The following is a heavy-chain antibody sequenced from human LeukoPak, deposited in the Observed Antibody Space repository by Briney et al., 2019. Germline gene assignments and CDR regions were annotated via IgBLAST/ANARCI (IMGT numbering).Heavy chain of an antibody. Sequence: ASVKVSCKASGCPFTNYAYHWVRQAPGQGLEWMGWINAGNGNTKYSQKFQGRVTITRDTSASTAYMELSSLRSEDTAVYYCARALVVVPSPFDPWGQGTLVTVSS. D-gene: IGHD2-2*01. CDR1: GCPFTNYA. CDR3: ARALVVVPSPFDP. CDR2: INAGNGNT. V-gene: IGHV1-3*01. J-gene: IGHJ5*02.